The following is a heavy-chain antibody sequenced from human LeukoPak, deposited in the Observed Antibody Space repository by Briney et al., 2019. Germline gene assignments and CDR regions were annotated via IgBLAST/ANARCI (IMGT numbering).Heavy chain of an antibody. V-gene: IGHV3-7*01. Sequence: PGGSLRLSCAASGFTFSSFAMNWVRQAPGKGLEWVANIKQDGSEKYYVDSVKGRFTISRDNAKNSLYLQMNSLRAEDTAVYYCARDRRSGYYSDYIDYPGQGHGVMVSS. J-gene: IGHJ4*02. D-gene: IGHD5-12*01. CDR3: ARDRRSGYYSDYIDY. CDR2: IKQDGSEK. CDR1: GFTFSSFA.